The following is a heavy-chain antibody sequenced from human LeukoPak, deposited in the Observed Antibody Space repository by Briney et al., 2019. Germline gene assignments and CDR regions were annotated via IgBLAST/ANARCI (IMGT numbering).Heavy chain of an antibody. D-gene: IGHD2-15*01. J-gene: IGHJ4*02. CDR2: ISGSGGST. CDR3: AKDLDRDVAAPIFDY. V-gene: IGHV3-23*01. CDR1: GFTFSSYA. Sequence: GGSLRLSCAASGFTFSSYAMSWVRQAPGKGLEWVSAISGSGGSTYYADSVKGRFTFSRDNSKNTLYPQMTSRTAENTAVYYCAKDLDRDVAAPIFDYWGQGTLVTDSS.